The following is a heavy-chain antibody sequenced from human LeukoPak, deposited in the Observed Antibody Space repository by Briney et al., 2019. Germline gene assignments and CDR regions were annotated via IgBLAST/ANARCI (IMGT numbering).Heavy chain of an antibody. J-gene: IGHJ5*02. V-gene: IGHV3-7*01. CDR3: ARDAGGRTQREGWFDP. Sequence: GGSLRLSCAASGFTFRNYWMSWVRQAPGKGLEWVANIKQDGSEKYYVDSVKGRFTISRDNARNSLYLQMNSLRVEDTAVYYCARDAGGRTQREGWFDPWGQGTLVTVSS. D-gene: IGHD1-26*01. CDR1: GFTFRNYW. CDR2: IKQDGSEK.